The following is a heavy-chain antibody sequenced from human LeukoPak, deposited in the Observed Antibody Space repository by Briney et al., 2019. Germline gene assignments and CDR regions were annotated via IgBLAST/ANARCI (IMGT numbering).Heavy chain of an antibody. D-gene: IGHD2-21*02. CDR1: GGTFSSYA. J-gene: IGHJ3*02. CDR3: ARDHTLLGAFDI. Sequence: SVKVSCKASGGTFSSYAISWVRQAPGQGLEWMGRIIPIFGTANYAQKFQGRVTITTDESTSTAYMELSSLRSEDTAVYYCARDHTLLGAFDIWGQGTMVTVSS. V-gene: IGHV1-69*05. CDR2: IIPIFGTA.